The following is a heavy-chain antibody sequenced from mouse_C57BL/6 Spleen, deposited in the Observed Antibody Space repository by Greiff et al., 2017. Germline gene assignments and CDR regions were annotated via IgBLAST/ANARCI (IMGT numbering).Heavy chain of an antibody. V-gene: IGHV1-82*01. CDR2: IYPGDGDT. D-gene: IGHD2-5*01. Sequence: VQLQQSGPELVKPGASVKISCKASGYAFSSSWMNWVKQRPGKGLEWIGRIYPGDGDTNYNGKFKGKATLTADKSSSTAYMQLSSLTSEDSAVYVCASPYYSNPYYFDYWGQGTTLTVSS. CDR1: GYAFSSSW. J-gene: IGHJ2*01. CDR3: ASPYYSNPYYFDY.